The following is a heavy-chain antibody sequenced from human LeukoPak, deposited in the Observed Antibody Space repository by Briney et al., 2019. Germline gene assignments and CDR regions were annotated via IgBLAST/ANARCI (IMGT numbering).Heavy chain of an antibody. CDR2: INHSGST. Sequence: PSETLSLTCAVYGGSFSGYYWSWIRQPPGKGLEWIGEINHSGSTNYNPSLKSRVTISVDTSKNQFSLKPSSVTAADTAVYYCASSELMVRGVPTFDYWGQGTLVTVSS. V-gene: IGHV4-34*01. J-gene: IGHJ4*02. CDR1: GGSFSGYY. CDR3: ASSELMVRGVPTFDY. D-gene: IGHD3-10*01.